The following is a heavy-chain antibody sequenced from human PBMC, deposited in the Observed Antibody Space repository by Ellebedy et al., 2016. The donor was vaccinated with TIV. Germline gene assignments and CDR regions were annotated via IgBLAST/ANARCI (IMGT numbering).Heavy chain of an antibody. D-gene: IGHD2-8*01. CDR2: IFHLGTT. Sequence: MPSETLSLTCAISGDSINSSHWWSWVRPTPGKGLEWIGEIFHLGTTNYSPSLKSRVTLSLDKSKNQFSLKMTSVSAADTAVYYCARTALQTAVLDFWGQGTQVTVSS. CDR3: ARTALQTAVLDF. J-gene: IGHJ4*02. V-gene: IGHV4-4*02. CDR1: GDSINSSHW.